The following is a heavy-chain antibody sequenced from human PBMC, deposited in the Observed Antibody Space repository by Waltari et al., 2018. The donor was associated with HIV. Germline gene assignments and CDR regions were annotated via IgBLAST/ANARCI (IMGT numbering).Heavy chain of an antibody. CDR3: ARDRATYYDFWSGYSPDH. D-gene: IGHD3-3*01. J-gene: IGHJ4*02. Sequence: QVQLVESGGGVVQPGRPLRRSCTVSGFTLSHYVFHGVRQAPGKGLEWVAVISNDGSNKYYADSVKGRFTISRDNSKNTLYLQMNSLRAEDTAVYYCARDRATYYDFWSGYSPDHWGQG. CDR2: ISNDGSNK. CDR1: GFTLSHYV. V-gene: IGHV3-30*04.